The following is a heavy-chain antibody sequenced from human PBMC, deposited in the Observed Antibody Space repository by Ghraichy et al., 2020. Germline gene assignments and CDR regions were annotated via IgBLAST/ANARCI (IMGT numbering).Heavy chain of an antibody. V-gene: IGHV1-18*01. CDR1: GYTFTSYG. CDR3: ARWSGPNGIVVAAPPNPGDGFEP. J-gene: IGHJ5*02. D-gene: IGHD2-21*01. CDR2: INTYNGNT. Sequence: ASVKVSCKASGYTFTSYGISWVRQAPGQGLEWMGWINTYNGNTYYAQNFQARVTLTTDSSTTTAYMDLRSLRSDDTAVYYCARWSGPNGIVVAAPPNPGDGFEPLGQGTLVTVS.